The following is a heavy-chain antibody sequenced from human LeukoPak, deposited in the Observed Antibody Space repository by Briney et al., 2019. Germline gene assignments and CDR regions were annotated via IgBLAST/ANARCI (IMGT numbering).Heavy chain of an antibody. CDR3: ARSRYYYGSGSYYRAATYYYYYMDV. D-gene: IGHD3-10*01. Sequence: SETLSLTCTVSGGSISSYYWSWIRQPPGKGLEWIGYIYYSGSTNYNPSLKSRVTISVDTSKNQFSLKLSSVTAADTAVYYCARSRYYYGSGSYYRAATYYYYYMDVWGKGTTVTISS. CDR1: GGSISSYY. V-gene: IGHV4-59*01. CDR2: IYYSGST. J-gene: IGHJ6*03.